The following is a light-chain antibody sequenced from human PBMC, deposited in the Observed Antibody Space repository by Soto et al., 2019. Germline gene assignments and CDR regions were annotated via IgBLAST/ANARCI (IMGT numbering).Light chain of an antibody. CDR3: QQRSNWPLT. Sequence: EIVLTQSPTTLSLSPGERATLSCRASQSINSHLAWYQQKPGQAPRLLMYDASNRATDIPARFSGSGSGTDFTPTISSLDPEDFAVYYCQQRSNWPLTFGGGTKVEIK. J-gene: IGKJ4*01. CDR1: QSINSH. CDR2: DAS. V-gene: IGKV3-11*01.